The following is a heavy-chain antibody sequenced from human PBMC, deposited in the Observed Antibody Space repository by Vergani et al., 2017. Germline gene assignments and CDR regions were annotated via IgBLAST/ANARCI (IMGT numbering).Heavy chain of an antibody. J-gene: IGHJ4*02. D-gene: IGHD6-13*01. CDR3: ARGAAAGPFDY. V-gene: IGHV4-34*01. CDR1: GGSFSGYY. Sequence: QVQLQQWGAGLLKPSETLSLTCAVYGGSFSGYYWSGIRQPPGKGLEWIGEINHSGSTNYNPSLKSRVTISVDKSKNQFSLKLSSVTAADTAVYYCARGAAAGPFDYWGQGTLVTVSS. CDR2: INHSGST.